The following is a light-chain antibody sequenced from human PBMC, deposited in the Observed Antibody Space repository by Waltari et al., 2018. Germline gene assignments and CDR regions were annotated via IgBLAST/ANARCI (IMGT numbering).Light chain of an antibody. CDR2: ADI. CDR3: YSTDFSGHDRV. Sequence: SYELTQPPSVSVSPGQTARITCSGAALSKKYAYWYQQKSGQAPVLVICADIKPPTGIPERFSGSSSGTTATLTISGAHVDDEADYYCYSTDFSGHDRVFGGGTKLTIL. J-gene: IGLJ3*02. CDR1: ALSKKY. V-gene: IGLV3-10*01.